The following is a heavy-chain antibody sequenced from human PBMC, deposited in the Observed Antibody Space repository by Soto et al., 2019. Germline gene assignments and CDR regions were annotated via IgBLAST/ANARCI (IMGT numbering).Heavy chain of an antibody. CDR2: INPNSGGT. J-gene: IGHJ5*02. D-gene: IGHD1-7*01. CDR3: AREWGATGTTGVFWFDP. V-gene: IGHV1-2*02. CDR1: GYTFTGYY. Sequence: QVQLVQSGAEVKKPGASVKVSCKASGYTFTGYYMHWVRQAPGQGLEWMGWINPNSGGTNYAQKFEGRVTMTRDTYISTAYMELGRLRSDDTAVYYCAREWGATGTTGVFWFDPWGQGTLVTVSS.